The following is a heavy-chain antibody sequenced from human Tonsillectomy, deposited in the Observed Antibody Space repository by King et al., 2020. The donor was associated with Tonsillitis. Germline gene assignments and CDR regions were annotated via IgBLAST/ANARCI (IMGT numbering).Heavy chain of an antibody. CDR3: ARDSTASGLHFDY. Sequence: VQLVESGGGVVQPGRSLRLSCAASGFTFSSYAMHWVRQAPGKGLEWVAVISYDGSNKYYADSVKGRFTISRDNSKNTLYLQMNSLRAEDTAVYYCARDSTASGLHFDYWGQGTLVTVSS. CDR2: ISYDGSNK. J-gene: IGHJ4*02. V-gene: IGHV3-30-3*01. D-gene: IGHD3/OR15-3a*01. CDR1: GFTFSSYA.